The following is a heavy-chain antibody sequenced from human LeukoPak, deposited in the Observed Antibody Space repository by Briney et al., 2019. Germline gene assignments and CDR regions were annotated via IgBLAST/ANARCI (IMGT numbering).Heavy chain of an antibody. CDR1: GGSISSSSYY. J-gene: IGHJ5*02. V-gene: IGHV4-39*07. D-gene: IGHD1-26*01. CDR3: ARDKTSTWEYNWFDP. CDR2: IYYSGST. Sequence: PSETLSLTCTVSGGSISSSSYYWGWIRQPPGKGLEWTGSIYYSGSTYYNPSLKSRVTISVDTSKNQFSLKLRSVTAADTAVYYCARDKTSTWEYNWFDPWGQGTLVTVSS.